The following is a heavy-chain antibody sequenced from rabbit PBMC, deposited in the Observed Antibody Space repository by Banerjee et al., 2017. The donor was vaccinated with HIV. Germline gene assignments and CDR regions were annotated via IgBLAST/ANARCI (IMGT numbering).Heavy chain of an antibody. D-gene: IGHD1-1*01. V-gene: IGHV1S40*01. Sequence: QSLEESGGDLVKPGASLTLTCTASGFSFSISYYMCWVRQAPGKGLEWIACIDTYSDNTYYAIWAIGRFTISKTSSTTVTLQMTSLTAADTATYFCARGSGYDIGDLRGQGTLVTVS. CDR3: ARGSGYDIGDL. CDR1: GFSFSISYY. J-gene: IGHJ3*01. CDR2: IDTYSDNT.